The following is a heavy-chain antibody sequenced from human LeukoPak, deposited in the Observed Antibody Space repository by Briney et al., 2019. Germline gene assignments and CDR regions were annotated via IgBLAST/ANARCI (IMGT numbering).Heavy chain of an antibody. D-gene: IGHD6-13*01. CDR1: GGSLSNYY. V-gene: IGHV4-4*09. Sequence: SSETLSLTCTVSGGSLSNYYWSWIRPPPGKGLEWIGYIYTSGSTNYNPSLKSRVTISVHTSKHQFSLKLSSVTAADTAVYYCARGYSSSSPFDYWGQGTLVTVSS. CDR2: IYTSGST. CDR3: ARGYSSSSPFDY. J-gene: IGHJ4*02.